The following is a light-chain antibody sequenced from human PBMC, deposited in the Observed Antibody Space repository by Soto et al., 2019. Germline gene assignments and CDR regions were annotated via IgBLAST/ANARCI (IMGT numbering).Light chain of an antibody. CDR1: QSVSSH. J-gene: IGKJ1*01. CDR2: GAS. Sequence: VMTRSXGXLSXSXXXRSTLSXXPSQSVSSHLAWYQQKPGQAPRLLIYGASTRATGIPARFSGSGSGTEFTLTLSTLQSEDFALYYCQQYNNWPTWTFGQGTKVDIK. V-gene: IGKV3-15*01. CDR3: QQYNNWPTWT.